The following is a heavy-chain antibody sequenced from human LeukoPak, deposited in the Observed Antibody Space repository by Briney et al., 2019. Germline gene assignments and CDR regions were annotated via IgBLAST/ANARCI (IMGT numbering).Heavy chain of an antibody. D-gene: IGHD3-10*01. CDR1: GGTFTSYS. J-gene: IGHJ4*02. V-gene: IGHV1-69*05. CDR3: ARSVFPYYSGSGSPYNVDVRQNSYFDF. CDR2: IVPIFGTT. Sequence: ASVKVSCKASGGTFTSYSVSWVRQAPGHGLEWMGGIVPIFGTTDYAEKFKGRVTMTTDESTTIVYMELSSLRSEDTAVYYCARSVFPYYSGSGSPYNVDVRQNSYFDFWGQGTLVTVSS.